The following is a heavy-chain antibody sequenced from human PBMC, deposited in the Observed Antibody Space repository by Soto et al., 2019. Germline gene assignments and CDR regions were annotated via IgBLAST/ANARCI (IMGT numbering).Heavy chain of an antibody. J-gene: IGHJ4*02. D-gene: IGHD1-26*01. CDR1: GGSISNFY. CDR3: ARRYGGNLDY. CDR2: IYYSGST. V-gene: IGHV4-59*08. Sequence: QVQLQESGPGLVKPSETLSLTCTVSGGSISNFYWSWIRQPPGKGLEWIGYIYYSGSTNYNPSPKSRVTISVDTSKNQFSLKLSSVTAADTAVYFCARRYGGNLDYWGQGTLVTVSS.